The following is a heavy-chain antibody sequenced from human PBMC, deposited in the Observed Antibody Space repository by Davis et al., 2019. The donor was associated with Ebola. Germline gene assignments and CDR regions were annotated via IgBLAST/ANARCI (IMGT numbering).Heavy chain of an antibody. CDR1: GYSFTDDG. CDR3: ARAPGQWLVREFDY. Sequence: ASVKVSCKASGYSFTDDGISWVRQAPGQGLEWMGWISAYNGNTNYAQKLQGRVTMTTDTSTSTAYMELRSLRSDDTAVYYCARAPGQWLVREFDYWGQGTLVTVSS. J-gene: IGHJ4*02. V-gene: IGHV1-18*01. CDR2: ISAYNGNT. D-gene: IGHD6-19*01.